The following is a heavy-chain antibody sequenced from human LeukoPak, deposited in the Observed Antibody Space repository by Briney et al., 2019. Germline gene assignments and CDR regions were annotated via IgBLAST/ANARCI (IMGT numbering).Heavy chain of an antibody. CDR2: INSGSSTM. V-gene: IGHV3-48*02. CDR1: GFTFISYS. D-gene: IGHD3-10*01. Sequence: HSGGSLRLSCAASGFTFISYSMTWVRQAPGKGLEWVSYINSGSSTMYYADSVKGRFTISRDNGKTSLYLQMNSLRDEDTAVYYCARVIAAVRGGGLSYYYAMDVWGQGTTVTVSS. J-gene: IGHJ6*02. CDR3: ARVIAAVRGGGLSYYYAMDV.